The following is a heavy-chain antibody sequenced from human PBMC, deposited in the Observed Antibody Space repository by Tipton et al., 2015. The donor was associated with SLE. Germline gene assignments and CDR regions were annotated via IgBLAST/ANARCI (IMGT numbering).Heavy chain of an antibody. V-gene: IGHV3-48*01. CDR2: ISTTGNTI. Sequence: GSLRLSCAASGFTFSSYNMNWVRQAPGKGLEWVSYISTTGNTIYYADSVKGRFTISRDNAKNSLFLQMNSLRAEDTAVYYCARGPYSIVGAINDAFDIWGQGTMVTVSS. CDR1: GFTFSSYN. D-gene: IGHD1-26*01. CDR3: ARGPYSIVGAINDAFDI. J-gene: IGHJ3*02.